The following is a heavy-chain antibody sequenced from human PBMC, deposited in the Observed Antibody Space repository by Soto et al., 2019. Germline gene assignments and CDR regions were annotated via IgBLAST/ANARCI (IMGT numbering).Heavy chain of an antibody. CDR3: ARQGSNGAYYYYGMDV. D-gene: IGHD3-16*01. CDR1: GYRFSSYW. Sequence: GESLKISCKGSGYRFSSYWIAWVRQMPGKGLEWMGIIYPGDSDTRYSPSFEGQVTISADKSNSTAYLQWSSLKASDTAMYYCARQGSNGAYYYYGMDVWGQGTTVTRLL. J-gene: IGHJ6*02. CDR2: IYPGDSDT. V-gene: IGHV5-51*01.